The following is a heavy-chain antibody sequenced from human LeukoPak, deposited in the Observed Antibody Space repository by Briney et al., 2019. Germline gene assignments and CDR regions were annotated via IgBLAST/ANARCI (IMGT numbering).Heavy chain of an antibody. V-gene: IGHV1-2*02. CDR2: INPNSGGT. Sequence: ASVKVSCKASGYTFTGYYMHWVRQAPGQGLELMGWINPNSGGTNYAQKFQGRVTMTRDTSISTAYMELSRLRSDDTAVYYCARCLTMVRGVIRLSWFDPWGQGTLVTVSS. D-gene: IGHD3-10*01. CDR3: ARCLTMVRGVIRLSWFDP. J-gene: IGHJ5*02. CDR1: GYTFTGYY.